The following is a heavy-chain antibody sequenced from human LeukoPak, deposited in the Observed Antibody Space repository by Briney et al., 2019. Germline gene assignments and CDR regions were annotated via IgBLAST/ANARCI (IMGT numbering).Heavy chain of an antibody. D-gene: IGHD1-7*01. CDR1: GYTFTSYG. J-gene: IGHJ6*02. V-gene: IGHV1-18*01. CDR2: ISAYNGNT. CDR3: ARDPVTGTTRYYYYYYGMDV. Sequence: ASVKVSCKASGYTFTSYGISWVRQAPGQGLEWMGWISAYNGNTNYAQKLQGRVTMTTDTSTSTAYMELRSLRSDDTAVYYCARDPVTGTTRYYYYYYGMDVWGQGTTVTASS.